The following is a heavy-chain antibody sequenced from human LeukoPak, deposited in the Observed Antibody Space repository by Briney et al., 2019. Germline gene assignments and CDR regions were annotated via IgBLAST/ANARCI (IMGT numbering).Heavy chain of an antibody. D-gene: IGHD3-16*01. CDR3: ARDKFGGTDY. Sequence: GGSLRLSCAASGFTFSSSWMSWVRQAPGRGLEWVANIKQDGSEKYYVDSVKGRFTISRDNAKNPLYLQMNSLRAEDTAVYYCARDKFGGTDYWGQGTLVTVSS. J-gene: IGHJ4*02. CDR2: IKQDGSEK. CDR1: GFTFSSSW. V-gene: IGHV3-7*01.